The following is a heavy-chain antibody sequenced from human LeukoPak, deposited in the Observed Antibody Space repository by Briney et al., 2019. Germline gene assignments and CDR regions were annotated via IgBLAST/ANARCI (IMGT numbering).Heavy chain of an antibody. J-gene: IGHJ4*02. Sequence: GGSLRLSCAASGFTFSTYTMAWVRQAPGGGLEWVSGISGNGGRTYYADSVKGRFAISRDDSKSTLYLQMNSLRGEDTAVYYCAKDRPYYYDSSGPPAPFDYWGQGTLVTVSS. V-gene: IGHV3-23*01. D-gene: IGHD3-22*01. CDR3: AKDRPYYYDSSGPPAPFDY. CDR2: ISGNGGRT. CDR1: GFTFSTYT.